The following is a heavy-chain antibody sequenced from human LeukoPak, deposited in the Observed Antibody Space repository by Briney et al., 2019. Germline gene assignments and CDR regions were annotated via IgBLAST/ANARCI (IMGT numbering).Heavy chain of an antibody. CDR1: GGSINSYY. Sequence: SETLSLTCTVSGGSINSYYWSWLRQPPGKGLEWIAYIYYSGGTNYNPSLKSRVTISVDTSKNQFSLKLTSVTAADTAVYFCARISTRVFDSWGQGTLVTVSS. D-gene: IGHD1-1*01. CDR2: IYYSGGT. J-gene: IGHJ4*02. V-gene: IGHV4-59*12. CDR3: ARISTRVFDS.